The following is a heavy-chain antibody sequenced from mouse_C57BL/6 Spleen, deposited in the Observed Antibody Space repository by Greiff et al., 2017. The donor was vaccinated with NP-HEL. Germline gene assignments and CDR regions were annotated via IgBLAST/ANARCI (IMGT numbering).Heavy chain of an antibody. J-gene: IGHJ2*01. V-gene: IGHV3-6*01. CDR2: ISYDGSN. CDR1: GYSITSGYY. Sequence: EVQLVESGPGLVKPSQSLSLTCSVTGYSITSGYYWNWIRQFPGNKLEWMGYISYDGSNNYNPSLKNRISITRDTSKNQFFLKLNSVTTEDTATYYCARDGDSEGPYFDYWGQGTTLTVSS. CDR3: ARDGDSEGPYFDY. D-gene: IGHD3-3*01.